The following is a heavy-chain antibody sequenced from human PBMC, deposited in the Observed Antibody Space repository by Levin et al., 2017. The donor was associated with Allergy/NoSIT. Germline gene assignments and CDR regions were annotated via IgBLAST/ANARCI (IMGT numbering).Heavy chain of an antibody. J-gene: IGHJ1*01. Sequence: LSLTCAASGFTFSSYAMSWVRQAPGKGLEWVSAISGSGGSTYYADSVKGRFTISRDNSKNTLYLQMNSLRAEDTAVYYCAKDLKKWLLSGDFQHWGQGTLVTVSS. V-gene: IGHV3-23*01. CDR1: GFTFSSYA. CDR3: AKDLKKWLLSGDFQH. CDR2: ISGSGGST. D-gene: IGHD2-21*02.